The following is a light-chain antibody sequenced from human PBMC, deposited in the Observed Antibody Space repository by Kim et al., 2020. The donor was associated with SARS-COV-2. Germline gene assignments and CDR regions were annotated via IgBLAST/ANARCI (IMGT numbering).Light chain of an antibody. CDR3: HQYDSWPPWT. Sequence: EIVMTQSPAPLSVSPGERATLSCRASQSVSRNLAWYQQKPGQAPRLLIYGASTRATGIPARFSGSGSGTEFTLTISSVQSEDLAVYYCHQYDSWPPWTFGQGTKLEI. V-gene: IGKV3D-15*01. CDR2: GAS. J-gene: IGKJ1*01. CDR1: QSVSRN.